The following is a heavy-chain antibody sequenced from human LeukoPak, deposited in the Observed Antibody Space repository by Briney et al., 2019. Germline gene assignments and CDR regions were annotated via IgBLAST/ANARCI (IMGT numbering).Heavy chain of an antibody. V-gene: IGHV4-59*08. D-gene: IGHD3-3*01. J-gene: IGHJ5*02. CDR2: IYTDGST. Sequence: SETLSLTCTVSGGSLSSHYWSWIRQPPGKGLEYIGYIYTDGSTSYNPSLKSRVTILVDTSKNQFSLRLSSVTAADTAVYYCARHRDTVFPFDPWGQGTLVTVSS. CDR3: ARHRDTVFPFDP. CDR1: GGSLSSHY.